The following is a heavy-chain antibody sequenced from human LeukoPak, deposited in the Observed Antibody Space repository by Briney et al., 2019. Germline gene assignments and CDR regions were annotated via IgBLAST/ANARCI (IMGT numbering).Heavy chain of an antibody. CDR3: AHQVPPNDEFFDH. J-gene: IGHJ5*02. CDR2: SNTGRAT. V-gene: IGHV3-53*01. CDR1: GFTVSTNY. Sequence: GGSLRLSCAASGFTVSTNYMSWVRQAPGEGLEWLSGISNTGRATDYADSIKGRFTISRDNSKNTVFLQMNSLRAEDTAEYFCAHQVPPNDEFFDHWGQGTLVTVSS.